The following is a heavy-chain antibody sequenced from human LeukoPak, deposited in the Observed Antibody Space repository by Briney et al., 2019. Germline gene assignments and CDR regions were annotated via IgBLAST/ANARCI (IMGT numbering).Heavy chain of an antibody. CDR2: IYCSGST. CDR1: GGSISSSSYY. Sequence: PSETLSLTCTVSGGSISSSSYYWSWIRQHPGKGLEWIGYIYCSGSTYYNPSLKSRVTISVDTSKNQFSLKLSSVTAADTAVYYCARMYYYGSGSYPNWSDPWGQGTLVTVSS. J-gene: IGHJ5*02. V-gene: IGHV4-31*03. CDR3: ARMYYYGSGSYPNWSDP. D-gene: IGHD3-10*01.